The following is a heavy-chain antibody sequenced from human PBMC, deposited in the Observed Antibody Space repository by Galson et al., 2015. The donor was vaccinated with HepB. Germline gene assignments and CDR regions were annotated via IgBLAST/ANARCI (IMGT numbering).Heavy chain of an antibody. D-gene: IGHD1-26*01. J-gene: IGHJ6*02. CDR1: GYTFTSYG. CDR2: ISAYDSNT. CDR3: ARGEQYVYYYGMDV. V-gene: IGHV1-18*04. Sequence: SVKVSCKASGYTFTSYGISWVRQAPGQGLEWMGWISAYDSNTNYAQKLQGRVTMTTDTSTSTAYMELRSLRSDDTAVYYCARGEQYVYYYGMDVWGQGTTVTVSS.